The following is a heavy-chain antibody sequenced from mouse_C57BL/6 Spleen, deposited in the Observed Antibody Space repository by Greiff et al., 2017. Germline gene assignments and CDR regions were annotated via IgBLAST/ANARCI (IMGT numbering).Heavy chain of an antibody. Sequence: EVQVVESGGGLVQPGGSLKLSCAASGFTFSDYYMYWVRQTPEKRLEWVAYISNGGGSTYYPDTVKGRFTISRDNAKNTLYLQMSRLKSEDTAMYYCARNWFDYWGQGTTLTVSS. V-gene: IGHV5-12*01. D-gene: IGHD4-1*01. CDR2: ISNGGGST. J-gene: IGHJ2*01. CDR1: GFTFSDYY. CDR3: ARNWFDY.